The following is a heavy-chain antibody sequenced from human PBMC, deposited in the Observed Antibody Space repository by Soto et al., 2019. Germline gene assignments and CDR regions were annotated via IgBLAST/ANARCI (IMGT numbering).Heavy chain of an antibody. CDR3: ARPRPYGGYSGLSGGFYYYGMDV. V-gene: IGHV1-69*13. J-gene: IGHJ6*02. Sequence: GASVKVSCKASGGTFSSYAISWVRQAPGQGLEWMGGIIPIFGTANYAQKFQGRVTITADESTSTAYMELSSLRSEDTAVYYCARPRPYGGYSGLSGGFYYYGMDVWGQGTTVTVSS. D-gene: IGHD5-12*01. CDR1: GGTFSSYA. CDR2: IIPIFGTA.